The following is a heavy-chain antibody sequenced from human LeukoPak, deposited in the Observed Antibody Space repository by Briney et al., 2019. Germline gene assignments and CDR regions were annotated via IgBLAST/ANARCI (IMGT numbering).Heavy chain of an antibody. CDR3: AKMAQNFDC. D-gene: IGHD5-24*01. CDR2: ISYDGSNK. J-gene: IGHJ4*02. Sequence: GGSLRLSCAASGFTFSSYGMHWVRQAPGKGLEWVAVISYDGSNKYYADSVKGRFTISRDNSKNTLYLQMNSLRAEDTAVYYCAKMAQNFDCWGQGTLVTVSS. CDR1: GFTFSSYG. V-gene: IGHV3-30*18.